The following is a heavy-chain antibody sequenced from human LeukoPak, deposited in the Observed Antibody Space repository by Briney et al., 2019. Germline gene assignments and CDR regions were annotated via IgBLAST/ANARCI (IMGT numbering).Heavy chain of an antibody. CDR3: ARPPGSYDPFDY. J-gene: IGHJ4*02. Sequence: ASVKVSCKASGYTFTGYYMHWVRQAPGQGLEWMGWINPNSDGTNYAQKFQGRVTMTRDTSISTAYMELSRLRSDDTAVYYCARPPGSYDPFDYWGQGTLVTVSS. D-gene: IGHD1-26*01. CDR1: GYTFTGYY. CDR2: INPNSDGT. V-gene: IGHV1-2*02.